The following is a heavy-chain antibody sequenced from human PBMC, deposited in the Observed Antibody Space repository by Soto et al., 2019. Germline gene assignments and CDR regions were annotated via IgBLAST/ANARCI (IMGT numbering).Heavy chain of an antibody. V-gene: IGHV1-69*13. CDR1: GGTFSSYA. Sequence: PVKGSCKGSGGTFSSYAISWGRQAPVQGLEWMGGIIPIFGTANYAQKFQGRVTIIADESPSTAYMELSSLRSEDTAVYYCATSEPHYYSGMDVWGQGTTVPVSS. CDR2: IIPIFGTA. CDR3: ATSEPHYYSGMDV. J-gene: IGHJ6*02.